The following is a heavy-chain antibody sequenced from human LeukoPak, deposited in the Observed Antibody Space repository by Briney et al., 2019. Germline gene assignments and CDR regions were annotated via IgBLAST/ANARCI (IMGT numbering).Heavy chain of an antibody. CDR1: GYTFTSYG. Sequence: ASVKVSCKASGYTFTSYGISWVRQAPGQGLEWMGWINTNTGNPTYVQGFTGRFVFSLDTSVSTAYLEISSLKAEDTAMYYCTGGGDNSGTFDPWGQGTLVTVSS. J-gene: IGHJ5*02. D-gene: IGHD6-19*01. CDR3: TGGGDNSGTFDP. CDR2: INTNTGNP. V-gene: IGHV7-4-1*02.